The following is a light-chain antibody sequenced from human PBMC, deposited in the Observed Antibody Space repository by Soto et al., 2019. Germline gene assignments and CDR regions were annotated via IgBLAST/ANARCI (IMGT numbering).Light chain of an antibody. J-gene: IGLJ1*01. CDR1: SSDVGGYSY. CDR2: DVK. Sequence: QSALTQPRSASGSPGQSVTISCTGTSSDVGGYSYVSWYQQHPGKAPKLMMYDVKTRPSGIPDRFSGSKSGNTASLTISGLQAEDEAGYYCLSYAGSYTFVFGSGTKLTVL. CDR3: LSYAGSYTFV. V-gene: IGLV2-11*01.